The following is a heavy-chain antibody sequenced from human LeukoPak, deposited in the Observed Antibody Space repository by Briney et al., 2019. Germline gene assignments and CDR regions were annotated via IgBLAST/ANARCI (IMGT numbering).Heavy chain of an antibody. D-gene: IGHD4-11*01. CDR3: AKGYSNVDY. Sequence: GGSLRLSCAASGFTFSSYGMHWVRQAPGKGLEWVAVISYDGSNKYYADSAKGRFTISRDNSKNTLYLQMNSLRAEDTAVYYCAKGYSNVDYWGQGTLVTVSS. J-gene: IGHJ4*02. CDR1: GFTFSSYG. CDR2: ISYDGSNK. V-gene: IGHV3-30*18.